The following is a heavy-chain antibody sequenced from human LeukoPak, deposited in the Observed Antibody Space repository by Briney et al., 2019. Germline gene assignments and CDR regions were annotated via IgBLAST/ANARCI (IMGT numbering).Heavy chain of an antibody. CDR1: GYTFTGYY. CDR2: ISPNSGGT. D-gene: IGHD6-13*01. CDR3: ARALGSSSWVLNGAFDI. J-gene: IGHJ3*02. V-gene: IGHV1-2*06. Sequence: ASVKVSCKASGYTFTGYYMHWVRQAPGQGLEWMGRISPNSGGTNYAQKFQGRVTMTRDTSISTAYMELSRLRSDDTAVYYCARALGSSSWVLNGAFDIWGQGTMVTVSS.